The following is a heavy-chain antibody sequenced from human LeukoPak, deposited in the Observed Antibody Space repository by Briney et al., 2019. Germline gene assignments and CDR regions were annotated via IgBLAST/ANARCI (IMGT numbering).Heavy chain of an antibody. D-gene: IGHD5-18*01. Sequence: GALRLSCARSGFTFSSYSMNWVRQAPGKGLEWVSSISSTSNYIYYADSVKGRFTISRDNAKTSLYLQMNSLRAEDTAVYYCARDDRYSYGYSQSGHFDYWGQGILVTVSS. V-gene: IGHV3-21*01. CDR3: ARDDRYSYGYSQSGHFDY. CDR2: ISSTSNYI. J-gene: IGHJ4*02. CDR1: GFTFSSYS.